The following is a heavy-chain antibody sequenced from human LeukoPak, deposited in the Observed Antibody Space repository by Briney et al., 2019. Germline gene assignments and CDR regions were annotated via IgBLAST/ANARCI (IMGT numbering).Heavy chain of an antibody. J-gene: IGHJ6*02. CDR3: ARDIVVVPAAIGYYYYGMDV. CDR2: ISSSGSTI. D-gene: IGHD2-2*01. Sequence: GGSLRLSYAASGFTFSSYEMNWVRQAPGKGLEWVSYISSSGSTIYYADSVKGRFTISRDNAKNSLYLQMNSLRAEDTAVYYCARDIVVVPAAIGYYYYGMDVWGQGTTVTVSS. V-gene: IGHV3-48*03. CDR1: GFTFSSYE.